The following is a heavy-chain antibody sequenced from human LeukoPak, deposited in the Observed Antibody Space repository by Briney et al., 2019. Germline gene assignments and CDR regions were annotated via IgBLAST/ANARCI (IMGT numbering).Heavy chain of an antibody. CDR1: GGSISSYY. D-gene: IGHD1-26*01. V-gene: IGHV4-59*12. CDR2: IYYSGST. J-gene: IGHJ3*02. CDR3: ARDPRYSGSYYSLLHAFDI. Sequence: SETLSLTCTVSGGSISSYYWSWIRQPPGKGLEWIGYIYYSGSTNYNPSLKSRVTISVDTSKNQFSLKLSSVTAADTAVYYCARDPRYSGSYYSLLHAFDIWGQGTMVTVSS.